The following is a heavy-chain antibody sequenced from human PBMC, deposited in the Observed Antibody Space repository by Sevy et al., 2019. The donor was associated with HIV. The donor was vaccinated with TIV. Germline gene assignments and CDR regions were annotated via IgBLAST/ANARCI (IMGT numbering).Heavy chain of an antibody. CDR3: ARSGYSSSWHDIYYYYYGMDV. J-gene: IGHJ6*02. CDR1: GYTFTSYG. Sequence: ASVKVSCKASGYTFTSYGISWVRQAPGQGLEWMGWISAYNGNTNYAQKLQGRVTMTTDTSTSTAYMELRSLRSDDTAVYYCARSGYSSSWHDIYYYYYGMDVWGQGTTVTVSS. V-gene: IGHV1-18*01. D-gene: IGHD6-13*01. CDR2: ISAYNGNT.